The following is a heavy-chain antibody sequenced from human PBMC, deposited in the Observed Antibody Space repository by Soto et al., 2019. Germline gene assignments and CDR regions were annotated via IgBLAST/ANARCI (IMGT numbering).Heavy chain of an antibody. CDR3: ARSRSTYSSSWVFDY. V-gene: IGHV5-51*07. CDR2: IYPGDSDT. D-gene: IGHD6-13*01. CDR1: GYSFSSSW. J-gene: IGHJ4*02. Sequence: PGESLKISCKGSGYSFSSSWIGWVHQMPGKGLEWMGIIYPGDSDTRYSPSFQGQVTISADKSISIAYLQWSSLKASDTAMYYCARSRSTYSSSWVFDYWGQGTLVTVSS.